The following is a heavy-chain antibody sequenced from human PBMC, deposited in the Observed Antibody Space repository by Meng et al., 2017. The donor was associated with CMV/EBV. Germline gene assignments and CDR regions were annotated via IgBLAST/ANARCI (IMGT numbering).Heavy chain of an antibody. CDR1: GFTFSSYA. CDR2: ISGSGGST. J-gene: IGHJ3*02. CDR3: VFPKGGRGDDAFDI. D-gene: IGHD7-27*01. V-gene: IGHV3-23*01. Sequence: GESLKISCAASGFTFSSYAMSWVRQAPGKGLEWVSAISGSGGSTYYADSVKGRFTLSRDNAKNSLYLQMNSLRAEDTAMYYCVFPKGGRGDDAFDIWGQGTMVTVSS.